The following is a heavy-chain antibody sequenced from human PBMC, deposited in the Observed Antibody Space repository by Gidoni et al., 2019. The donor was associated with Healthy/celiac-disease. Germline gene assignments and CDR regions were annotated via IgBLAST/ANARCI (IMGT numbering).Heavy chain of an antibody. Sequence: QVQLVQSGAEVKKPGSSVKVSCKASGGTFSSYAISWVRQAPGQGLEWMGGIIPIFGTANYAQKFQGRVTITADESTSTAYMELSSLRSEDTAVYYCARDRQLELRFCCYYYGMDVWGQGTTVTVSS. CDR1: GGTFSSYA. J-gene: IGHJ6*02. V-gene: IGHV1-69*01. D-gene: IGHD1-7*01. CDR3: ARDRQLELRFCCYYYGMDV. CDR2: IIPIFGTA.